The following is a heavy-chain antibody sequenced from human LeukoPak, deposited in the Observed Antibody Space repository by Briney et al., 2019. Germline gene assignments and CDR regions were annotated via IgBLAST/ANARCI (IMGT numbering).Heavy chain of an antibody. CDR1: AFILSNYG. J-gene: IGHJ6*02. V-gene: IGHV3-33*01. CDR2: IWYDGSNK. D-gene: IGHD3-3*01. CDR3: ARDTRGGLLWSGYSYGMDV. Sequence: PGRSLRLSCAASAFILSNYGMHWVRQAPGKGLEWVAVIWYDGSNKYYADSVKGRFTISRDNSKNTLYLQMNSLRAEDTAVYYCARDTRGGLLWSGYSYGMDVWGQGTTVAVSS.